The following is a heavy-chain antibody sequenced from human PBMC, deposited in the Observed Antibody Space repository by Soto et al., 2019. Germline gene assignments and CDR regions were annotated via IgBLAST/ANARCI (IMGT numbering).Heavy chain of an antibody. Sequence: EVQLLESGGGFVQPGGSLTLSCAASGFTFSNYAMTWVRQAPGKGLEWVSLISASGGSTYYRDSVKGRFTISRDNSKNTLYLQMNSLRAEDTAVYYCAKGIYDYALTSWGQGTLVTVSS. CDR1: GFTFSNYA. CDR2: ISASGGST. V-gene: IGHV3-23*01. J-gene: IGHJ5*02. D-gene: IGHD3-16*01. CDR3: AKGIYDYALTS.